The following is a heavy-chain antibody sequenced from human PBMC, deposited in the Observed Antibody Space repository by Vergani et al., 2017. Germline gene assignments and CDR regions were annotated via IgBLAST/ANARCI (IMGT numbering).Heavy chain of an antibody. CDR1: GFTFSSHS. V-gene: IGHV3-21*01. CDR3: ARVRVGATSAFDI. Sequence: EVQLVESGGGLVKPGGSLRLSCAASGFTFSSHSMNWVRQAPGKGLEWVSSISSSSSYIYYADSVKGRFTISRDNAKNSLYLQMNSLRAEDTAVYYCARVRVGATSAFDIWGQGTLVTVSS. D-gene: IGHD1-26*01. CDR2: ISSSSSYI. J-gene: IGHJ4*02.